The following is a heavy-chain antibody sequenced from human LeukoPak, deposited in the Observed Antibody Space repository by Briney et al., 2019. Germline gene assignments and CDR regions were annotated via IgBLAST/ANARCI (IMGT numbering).Heavy chain of an antibody. CDR2: IYTSGSS. J-gene: IGHJ4*02. Sequence: TPSETLSLTCTVSGGSISSYYWSWIRQPAGRGLEWIGRIYTSGSSNYNPSLNSRVTMPVDTSKNQFSLNLSSVTAADTAVYYCARDPHDSSGHYAGFDYWGQGTLVTVSS. CDR1: GGSISSYY. V-gene: IGHV4-4*07. D-gene: IGHD3-22*01. CDR3: ARDPHDSSGHYAGFDY.